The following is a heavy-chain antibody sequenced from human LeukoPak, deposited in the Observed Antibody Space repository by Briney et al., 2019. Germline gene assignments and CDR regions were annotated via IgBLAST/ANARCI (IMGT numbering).Heavy chain of an antibody. CDR1: GGTFSSYA. CDR2: IIPIFGTA. Sequence: GASVKVSCKASGGTFSSYAISWVRQAPGQGLEWMGGIIPIFGTANYAQKFQGRVTITADESTSTAYMELSSLRSEDTAVYYCARVWGYCSGGSCYYYYYGMDVWGQGTTVTVSS. J-gene: IGHJ6*02. D-gene: IGHD2-15*01. V-gene: IGHV1-69*13. CDR3: ARVWGYCSGGSCYYYYYGMDV.